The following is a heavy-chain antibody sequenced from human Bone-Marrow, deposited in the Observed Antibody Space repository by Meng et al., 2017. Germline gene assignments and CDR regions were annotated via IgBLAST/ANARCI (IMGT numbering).Heavy chain of an antibody. J-gene: IGHJ4*02. V-gene: IGHV4-61*02. CDR1: GGSISSGSYY. CDR3: ARSGYSYGPRDYFDY. CDR2: IYTSGST. Sequence: SETLSLTCTVSGGSISSGSYYWSWIRQPAGKGLEWIGRIYTSGSTNYNPSLKSRVTISVDTSKNQFSLKLSSVTAADTAVYYCARSGYSYGPRDYFDYWGQGTLVTVSS. D-gene: IGHD5-18*01.